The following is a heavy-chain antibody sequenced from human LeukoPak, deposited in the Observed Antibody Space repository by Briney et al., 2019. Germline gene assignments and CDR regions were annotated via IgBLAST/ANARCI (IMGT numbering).Heavy chain of an antibody. J-gene: IGHJ4*02. CDR3: ARHGSSWTSFDY. D-gene: IGHD6-13*01. CDR1: GGSISSYY. CDR2: IYYSGST. V-gene: IGHV4-59*08. Sequence: SETLSLTRTVSGGSISSYYWSWIRQPPGKGLEWIGYIYYSGSTNYNPSLKSRVTISVDTSKNQFSLKLSSVTAADTAVYYCARHGSSWTSFDYWGQGTLVTVSS.